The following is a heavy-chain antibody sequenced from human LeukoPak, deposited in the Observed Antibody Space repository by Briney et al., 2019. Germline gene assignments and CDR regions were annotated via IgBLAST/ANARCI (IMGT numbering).Heavy chain of an antibody. D-gene: IGHD3-22*01. V-gene: IGHV3-64*01. CDR2: ISSNGGST. CDR3: ARASYDSSGYYYEWTYFDY. CDR1: GFTFSSYA. Sequence: GGSLRLSCAASGFTFSSYAMHWVRQAPGKGLEYVSAISSNGGSTYYANSVKGRFTISRDNSKNTLYLQMGSLRAEDMAVYYCARASYDSSGYYYEWTYFDYWGQGTLVTVSS. J-gene: IGHJ4*02.